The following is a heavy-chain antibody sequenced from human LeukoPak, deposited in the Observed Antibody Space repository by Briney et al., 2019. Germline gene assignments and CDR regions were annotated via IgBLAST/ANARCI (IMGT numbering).Heavy chain of an antibody. Sequence: GGSLRLSCVASGFTFSSYSMNWVRQAPGKGLEWVSSISSSSSYIYYADSVKGRFTISRDNAKNSLYLQMNSLRAEDTAVYYCARGEVGATTGWFDPWGQGTLVTVSS. D-gene: IGHD1-26*01. CDR1: GFTFSSYS. V-gene: IGHV3-21*01. CDR2: ISSSSSYI. CDR3: ARGEVGATTGWFDP. J-gene: IGHJ5*02.